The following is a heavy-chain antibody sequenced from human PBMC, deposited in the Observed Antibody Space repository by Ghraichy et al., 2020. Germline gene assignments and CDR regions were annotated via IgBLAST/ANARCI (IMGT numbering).Heavy chain of an antibody. Sequence: ESLNISCAASGFTVSSNYMSWVRQAPGKGLEWVSVIYSGGSTYYADSVKGRFTISRDNSKNTLYLQMNSLRAEDTAVYYCARWWGYDILTGPYYYYGMDVWGQGTTVIVSS. V-gene: IGHV3-53*01. CDR3: ARWWGYDILTGPYYYYGMDV. J-gene: IGHJ6*02. CDR1: GFTVSSNY. CDR2: IYSGGST. D-gene: IGHD3-9*01.